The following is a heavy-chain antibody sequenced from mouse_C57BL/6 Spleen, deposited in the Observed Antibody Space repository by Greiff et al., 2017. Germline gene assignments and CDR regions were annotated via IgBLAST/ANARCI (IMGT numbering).Heavy chain of an antibody. V-gene: IGHV1-26*01. CDR2: INPNNGGT. CDR1: GYTFTDYY. J-gene: IGHJ2*01. CDR3: ARDGNYIDY. Sequence: EVKLQQSGPELVKPGASVKISCKASGYTFTDYYMNWVKQSHGKSLEWIGDINPNNGGTSYNQKFKGKATLTVDKSSSTAYMELRSLTSEDSAVYYCARDGNYIDYWGQGTTLTVSS. D-gene: IGHD2-1*01.